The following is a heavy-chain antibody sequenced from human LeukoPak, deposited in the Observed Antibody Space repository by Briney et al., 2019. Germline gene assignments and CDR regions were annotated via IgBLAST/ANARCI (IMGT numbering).Heavy chain of an antibody. Sequence: SETLSLTCTVSGGSISSYYWSWIRQPPGKGLEWIGYIYYSGSTNYNPSLKSRVTISVDTSKNQFSLKLSSVTAADTAVYYCARVNDDYYYYGMDVWGQGTTVTVSS. CDR1: GGSISSYY. D-gene: IGHD3-3*01. V-gene: IGHV4-59*08. CDR3: ARVNDDYYYYGMDV. CDR2: IYYSGST. J-gene: IGHJ6*02.